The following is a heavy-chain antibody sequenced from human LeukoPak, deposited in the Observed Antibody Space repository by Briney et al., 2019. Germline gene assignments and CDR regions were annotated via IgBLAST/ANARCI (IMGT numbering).Heavy chain of an antibody. J-gene: IGHJ4*02. CDR3: ATTGETGDLDY. D-gene: IGHD7-27*01. CDR1: GFTFSSYW. Sequence: GGSLRLSCAASGFTFSSYWMSWVRQAPGKGLEWVANIKQDGSEKYYVDSVKGRFTISRDNAKNSLYLQMDSLRAEDTAVYYCATTGETGDLDYWGQGTLVTVSS. CDR2: IKQDGSEK. V-gene: IGHV3-7*01.